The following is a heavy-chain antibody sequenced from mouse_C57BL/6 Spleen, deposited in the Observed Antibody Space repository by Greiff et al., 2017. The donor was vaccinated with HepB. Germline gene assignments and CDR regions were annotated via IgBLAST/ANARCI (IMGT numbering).Heavy chain of an antibody. CDR1: GFSLTSYG. CDR3: ATISNPYAMDY. V-gene: IGHV2-3*01. D-gene: IGHD2-5*01. J-gene: IGHJ4*01. CDR2: IWGDGST. Sequence: VQLQESGPGLVAPSQRLSITCTVSGFSLTSYGVSWVRQPPGKGLEWLGVIWGDGSTNYHSALISRLSISKDNSKSQVFLKLSSLQTDDTATYYCATISNPYAMDYWGQGTSVTVSS.